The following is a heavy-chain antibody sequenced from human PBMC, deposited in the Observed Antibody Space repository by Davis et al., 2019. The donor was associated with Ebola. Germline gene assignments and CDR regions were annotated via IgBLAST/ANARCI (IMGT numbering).Heavy chain of an antibody. CDR1: GDSISSHY. CDR3: VRFGRGAY. CDR2: IYDSGRT. Sequence: PSETLSLTCPVSGDSISSHYWSWIRQPPGKGLEWVGIIYDSGRTNYNPSLKSRVTISADTSKNQFSLNLRSVTAADTAVYYCVRFGRGAYWGQGTLVTVSS. D-gene: IGHD3-16*01. V-gene: IGHV4-59*11. J-gene: IGHJ4*02.